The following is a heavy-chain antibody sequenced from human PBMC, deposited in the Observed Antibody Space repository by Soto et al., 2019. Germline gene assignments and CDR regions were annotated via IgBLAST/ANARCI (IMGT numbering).Heavy chain of an antibody. J-gene: IGHJ6*04. V-gene: IGHV4-34*01. CDR2: INHSGST. CDR1: GVAFSGYY. CDR3: ARECMYYDILTGYYGVSGMDF. D-gene: IGHD3-9*01. Sequence: SETLSLTCAVYGVAFSGYYWSWIRQPPGKGLEWIGEINHSGSTNYNPSLKSRVTISVDTSKNQFSLKLSSVTAADTAVYYCARECMYYDILTGYYGVSGMDFWGNATTLTVS.